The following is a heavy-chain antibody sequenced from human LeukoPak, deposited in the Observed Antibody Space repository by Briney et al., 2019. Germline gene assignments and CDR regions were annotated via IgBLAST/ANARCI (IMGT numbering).Heavy chain of an antibody. D-gene: IGHD2-21*02. CDR1: GYTFTSYD. J-gene: IGHJ3*02. Sequence: ASVKVSCKASGYTFTSYDINWVRQATGQGLEWMGWMNPNSGNTGYAQKFQGRVTMTRNTSISTACMELSSLRSEDTAVYYCARGGMLDCGVDCYSNDAFDIWGQGTMVTVSS. V-gene: IGHV1-8*01. CDR2: MNPNSGNT. CDR3: ARGGMLDCGVDCYSNDAFDI.